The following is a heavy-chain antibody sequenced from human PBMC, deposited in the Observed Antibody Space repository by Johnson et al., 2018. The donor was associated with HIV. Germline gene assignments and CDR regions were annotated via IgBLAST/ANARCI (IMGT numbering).Heavy chain of an antibody. CDR2: ISSNGGST. V-gene: IGHV3-64*01. CDR1: GFTFSSYA. J-gene: IGHJ3*02. CDR3: ARRDNDAFDI. Sequence: VQLVESGGGLVQPGGSLRLSCAASGFTFSSYAMHWVRQAPGKGLDYVSAISSNGGSTYYANSVKGRFTISRDNSKNTLYLQMGSLRAEDMAVYYCARRDNDAFDIWGQGTMVTVSS.